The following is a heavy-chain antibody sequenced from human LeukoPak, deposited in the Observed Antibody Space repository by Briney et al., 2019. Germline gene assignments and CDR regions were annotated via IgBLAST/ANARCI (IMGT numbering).Heavy chain of an antibody. V-gene: IGHV3-74*01. CDR2: INSDGSST. J-gene: IGHJ4*02. Sequence: GGSLRLSCAASGLTFSSYWMHWVRQAPGKGLVWVSRINSDGSSTSYADSVKGRFTISRDNAKNTLYLQMNSLRAEDTAVYYCARRSSGSPPYYFGYWGQGTLVTDSS. D-gene: IGHD1-26*01. CDR3: ARRSSGSPPYYFGY. CDR1: GLTFSSYW.